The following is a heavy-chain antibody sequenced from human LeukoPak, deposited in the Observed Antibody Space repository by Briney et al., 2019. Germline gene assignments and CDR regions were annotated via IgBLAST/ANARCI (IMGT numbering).Heavy chain of an antibody. D-gene: IGHD3-10*01. CDR1: GYTFTGYY. CDR3: GRVVGGNYYGSETDDY. J-gene: IGHJ4*02. V-gene: IGHV1-2*02. Sequence: ASVKVSCKASGYTFTGYYMHWVRQAPGQGLEWMGWINPHTGGTNYAQKFQGRVTMTRDTSISTAYMELSRLTSDDTAVYYCGRVVGGNYYGSETDDYWGQGTLVTVSP. CDR2: INPHTGGT.